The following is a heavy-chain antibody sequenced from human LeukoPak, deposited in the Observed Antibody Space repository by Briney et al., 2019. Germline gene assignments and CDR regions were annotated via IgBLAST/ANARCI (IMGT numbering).Heavy chain of an antibody. Sequence: PGGSLRLSCAASGFTFSNAWMSWVRQAPGKGLEWVGRIKSKTDGGTTDYAAPVKGRFTISRDDSKNTLYLQMNSLKTEDTAVYYCTTMEMATIGLDYWGQETLVTVSS. D-gene: IGHD5-24*01. CDR1: GFTFSNAW. CDR3: TTMEMATIGLDY. CDR2: IKSKTDGGTT. J-gene: IGHJ4*02. V-gene: IGHV3-15*01.